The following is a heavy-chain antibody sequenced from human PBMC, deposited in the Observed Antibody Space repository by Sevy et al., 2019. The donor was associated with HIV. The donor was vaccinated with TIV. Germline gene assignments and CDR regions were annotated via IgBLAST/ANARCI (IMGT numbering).Heavy chain of an antibody. Sequence: GGSLRLSCAASGFTFSDYYISWIRQAPGKGLDWLSYISSTGTTKSYADSVKGRFTISRDNTKNSLYLQMNSLRAEDTAVYYCATHQLFASGYLGYFDYWGQGILVTVSS. CDR1: GFTFSDYY. CDR3: ATHQLFASGYLGYFDY. J-gene: IGHJ4*02. D-gene: IGHD3-3*01. V-gene: IGHV3-11*01. CDR2: ISSTGTTK.